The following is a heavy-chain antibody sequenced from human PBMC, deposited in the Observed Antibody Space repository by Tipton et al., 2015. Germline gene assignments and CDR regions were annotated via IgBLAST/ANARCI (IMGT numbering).Heavy chain of an antibody. V-gene: IGHV1-46*01. D-gene: IGHD3-22*01. CDR2: INPSGGST. CDR1: GYTFTSYY. CDR3: AREWFHNCYYYGMDV. Sequence: QSGAEVKKPGASVKVSCKASGYTFTSYYMHWVRQAPGQGLEWMGIINPSGGSTSYAQKFQGRVTMTRDTPTSTVYMELSSLRSEDTAVYYCAREWFHNCYYYGMDVWGQWTTVSVSS. J-gene: IGHJ6*02.